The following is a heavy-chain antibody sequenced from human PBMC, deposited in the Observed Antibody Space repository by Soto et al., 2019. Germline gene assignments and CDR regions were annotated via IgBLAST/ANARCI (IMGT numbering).Heavy chain of an antibody. D-gene: IGHD2-21*01. CDR1: GFTFNTYD. V-gene: IGHV3-21*01. J-gene: IGHJ5*02. CDR2: ITTSSAYI. Sequence: EVQLVESGGGLVKPGGSLRLSCAASGFTFNTYDMNWVRQAPGKGLEWVSSITTSSAYIYYADSLKGRITISRDNAKNSLFLQMHSLRAEDTAVYDYVRTGTARLLRHSWFDTWGQGTLVTVSS. CDR3: VRTGTARLLRHSWFDT.